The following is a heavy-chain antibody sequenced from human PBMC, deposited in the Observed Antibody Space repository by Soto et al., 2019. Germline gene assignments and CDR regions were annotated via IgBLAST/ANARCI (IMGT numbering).Heavy chain of an antibody. CDR3: ERDAMGTYYYYGMDV. V-gene: IGHV1-3*04. Sequence: ASVKVSCKASGCIFTSYNILWVRQAPGQRLEWMGWINTGDGNTKYSQKFQGRVTITRDTSASTAYMELSSLTTEDAALFYCERDAMGTYYYYGMDVWGQGTTVTVSS. CDR1: GCIFTSYN. D-gene: IGHD7-27*01. CDR2: INTGDGNT. J-gene: IGHJ6*02.